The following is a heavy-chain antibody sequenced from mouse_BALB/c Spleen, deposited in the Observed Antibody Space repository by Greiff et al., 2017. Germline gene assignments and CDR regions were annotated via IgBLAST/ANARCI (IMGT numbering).Heavy chain of an antibody. V-gene: IGHV10-1*02. Sequence: EVQLVESGGGLVQPKGSLKLSCAASGFTFNTYAMNWVRQAPGKGLEWVARIRSKSNNYATYYADSVKDRFTISRDDSQSMLYLQMNNLKTEDTAMYYCVRHGGCAMDYWGQGTSVTVAS. CDR2: IRSKSNNYAT. J-gene: IGHJ4*01. D-gene: IGHD3-3*01. CDR3: VRHGGCAMDY. CDR1: GFTFNTYA.